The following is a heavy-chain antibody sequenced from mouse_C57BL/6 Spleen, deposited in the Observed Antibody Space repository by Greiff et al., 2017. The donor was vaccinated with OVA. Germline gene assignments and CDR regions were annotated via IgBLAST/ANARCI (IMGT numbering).Heavy chain of an antibody. CDR3: AREGEVATDFDY. D-gene: IGHD1-1*01. Sequence: EVKLQESGGGLVKPGGSLKLSCAASGFTFSSYAMSWVRQTPEKRLEWVATISDGGSYTYYPDNVKGRFTISRDNAKNNLYLQMSHLKSEDTAMYYCAREGEVATDFDYWGQGTTLTVSS. V-gene: IGHV5-4*01. J-gene: IGHJ2*01. CDR2: ISDGGSYT. CDR1: GFTFSSYA.